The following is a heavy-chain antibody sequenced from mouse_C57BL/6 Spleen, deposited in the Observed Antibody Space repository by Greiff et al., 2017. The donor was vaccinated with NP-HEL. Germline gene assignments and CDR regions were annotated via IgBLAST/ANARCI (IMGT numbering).Heavy chain of an antibody. J-gene: IGHJ1*03. D-gene: IGHD6-5*01. CDR3: TTMPGYWYVDV. CDR1: GYTFTDYE. V-gene: IGHV1-15*01. CDR2: IDPETGGT. Sequence: QVTLKVSGAELVRPGASVTLSCKASGYTFTDYEMHWVKQTPVHGLEWIGAIDPETGGTAYNQKFKGKAILTADKSSSTAYMERRSLTSEDSAVYYCTTMPGYWYVDVWGTGTTVTVSS.